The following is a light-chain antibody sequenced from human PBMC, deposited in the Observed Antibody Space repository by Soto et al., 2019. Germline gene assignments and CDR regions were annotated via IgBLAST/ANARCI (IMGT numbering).Light chain of an antibody. CDR2: GAS. CDR3: QQYNTLIT. V-gene: IGKV3-15*01. CDR1: QSVSSN. Sequence: EEVVTQSPATLPVSPGERATLSCRASQSVSSNLAWYQQQPGRAPRLLIYGASTRATGVPARFSGSGSGTEFTLTISSLQSEDFAVYYCQQYNTLITYGQGTRLEIK. J-gene: IGKJ5*01.